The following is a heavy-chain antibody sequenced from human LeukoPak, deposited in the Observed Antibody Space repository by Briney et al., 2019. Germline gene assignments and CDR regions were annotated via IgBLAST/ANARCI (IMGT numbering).Heavy chain of an antibody. J-gene: IGHJ4*02. D-gene: IGHD3-10*01. CDR1: GGSISSSSYY. CDR3: ARDLELTFD. Sequence: SETLSLTRTVSGGSISSSSYYCGWIRQPPGKGLEWIGESNQSGSTNYNPSLKSRVTISVDTSKTQFSLKLSSVTAADTAVYYCARDLELTFDWSQGTLVTVSS. V-gene: IGHV4-39*07. CDR2: SNQSGST.